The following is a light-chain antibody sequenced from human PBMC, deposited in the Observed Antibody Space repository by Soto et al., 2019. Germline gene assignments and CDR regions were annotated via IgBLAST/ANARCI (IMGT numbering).Light chain of an antibody. V-gene: IGKV3-11*01. Sequence: EIVLTQSPGALSLSPGESATLSCRASKSVSTYVAWYQQKPGQAPRLLIYSASNRATGIPARFSGSGSGTDCTLTISRLEPEDSAVYYWHQRNDWRHTFGQGTKVEIK. CDR1: KSVSTY. CDR3: HQRNDWRHT. CDR2: SAS. J-gene: IGKJ2*01.